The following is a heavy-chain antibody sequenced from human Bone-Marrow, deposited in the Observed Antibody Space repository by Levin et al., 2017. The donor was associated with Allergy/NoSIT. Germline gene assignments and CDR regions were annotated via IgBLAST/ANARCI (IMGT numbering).Heavy chain of an antibody. Sequence: PSETLSLTCSVSGGSISSSSYYWGWIRQPPGKGLEWIGSIFYSGDTFYNPSLKSRATMSVDTSNNQFSLMLNSVTAAVTALYYCARRRGDPFDFWGQGLLVTVSS. CDR3: ARRRGDPFDF. V-gene: IGHV4-39*01. CDR2: IFYSGDT. D-gene: IGHD4-17*01. J-gene: IGHJ4*02. CDR1: GGSISSSSYY.